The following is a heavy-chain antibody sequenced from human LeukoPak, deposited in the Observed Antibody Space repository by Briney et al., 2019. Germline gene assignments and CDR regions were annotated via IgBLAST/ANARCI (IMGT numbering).Heavy chain of an antibody. J-gene: IGHJ4*02. D-gene: IGHD3-10*01. Sequence: GGSLRLSCAASGFIFSSYGMSWVRQAPGKGLEWVSTISSSGDSTYYADSVKGRFTISRDNSKNTLYLHMNSLRAEDTAVYYCTRRSGTYYHGFDYWGQGTLVTVSS. CDR3: TRRSGTYYHGFDY. CDR2: ISSSGDST. CDR1: GFIFSSYG. V-gene: IGHV3-23*01.